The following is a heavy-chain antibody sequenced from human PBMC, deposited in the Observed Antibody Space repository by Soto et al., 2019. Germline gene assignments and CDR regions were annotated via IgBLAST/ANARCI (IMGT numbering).Heavy chain of an antibody. D-gene: IGHD3-10*01. J-gene: IGHJ5*02. V-gene: IGHV3-11*01. Sequence: GGSLRLSCAASGFTFSDYYMSWIRQAPGKGLEWVSCIRSGINSVLYADSVKGRFTISTDNAKNSLYIQMDSLRTEDTAVYYCARVRTFYASGSSSWFDTWGQGTLVTVSS. CDR3: ARVRTFYASGSSSWFDT. CDR1: GFTFSDYY. CDR2: IRSGINSV.